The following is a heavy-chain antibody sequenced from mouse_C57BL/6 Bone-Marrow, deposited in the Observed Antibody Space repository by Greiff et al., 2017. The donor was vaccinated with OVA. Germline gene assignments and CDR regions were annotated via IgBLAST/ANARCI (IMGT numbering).Heavy chain of an antibody. J-gene: IGHJ2*01. V-gene: IGHV14-1*01. Sequence: VHVKQSGAELVRPGASVKLSCTASGFNIKDYYMHWVKQRPEQGLEWIGRIDPEDGDTEYAPKFQGKATMTADTSSNTAYLQLSSLTSEDTAVYYCARSQATDYWGQGTTLTVSS. CDR2: IDPEDGDT. CDR3: ARSQATDY. CDR1: GFNIKDYY. D-gene: IGHD3-2*02.